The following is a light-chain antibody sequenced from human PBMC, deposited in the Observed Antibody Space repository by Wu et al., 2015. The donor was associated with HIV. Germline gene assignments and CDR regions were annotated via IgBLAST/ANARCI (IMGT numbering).Light chain of an antibody. Sequence: ETVLTQSPGTLSLSPGERATLSCRASQSVSSNYLAWYQQKPGQAPRLLIYGASSRATGIPDRFSGSGSGTDFTLTISRLEPEDFAVYYCQQYGSSPWTFGQGTKVEIK. J-gene: IGKJ1*01. CDR3: QQYGSSPWT. V-gene: IGKV3-20*01. CDR2: GAS. CDR1: QSVSSNY.